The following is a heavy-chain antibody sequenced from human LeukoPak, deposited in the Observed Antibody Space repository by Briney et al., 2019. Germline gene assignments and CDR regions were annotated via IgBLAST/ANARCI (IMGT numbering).Heavy chain of an antibody. Sequence: GGSLRLSCVGSGFTLSSYNMNWVRQAPGKGLEWVSSISSSSSYIYYADSVKGRFTIPRDNAKNSLYLQLNSLRAEDTAVYFCTRGYRGADNWGQGTLVTVSS. D-gene: IGHD3-16*02. V-gene: IGHV3-21*01. CDR2: ISSSSSYI. CDR3: TRGYRGADN. J-gene: IGHJ4*02. CDR1: GFTLSSYN.